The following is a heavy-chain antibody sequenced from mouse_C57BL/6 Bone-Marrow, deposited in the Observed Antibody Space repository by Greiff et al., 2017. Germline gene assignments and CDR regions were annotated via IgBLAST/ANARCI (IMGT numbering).Heavy chain of an antibody. Sequence: EVKLLESGGGLVQPKGSLKLSCAASGFSFNTYAMNWVRQAPGKGLEWVARIRSKSNNYATYYADSVKDRFTISRDDSESMLYLQMNNLKTEDTAMYYCVRHDSSGSFAYWGQGTLVTVSA. CDR3: VRHDSSGSFAY. V-gene: IGHV10-1*01. D-gene: IGHD3-2*02. J-gene: IGHJ3*01. CDR2: IRSKSNNYAT. CDR1: GFSFNTYA.